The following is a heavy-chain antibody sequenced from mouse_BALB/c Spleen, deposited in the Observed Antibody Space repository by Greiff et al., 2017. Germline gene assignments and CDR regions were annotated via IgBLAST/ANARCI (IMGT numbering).Heavy chain of an antibody. Sequence: VQLQQSGPSLVQPSQSLSITCTVSGFSLTSYGVHWVRQSPGKGLEWLGVIWRGGSTDYNAAFMSRLSITKDNSKSQVFFKMNSLQADDTAIYYCAKEGTYGPKMDYWGQGTSVTVSS. D-gene: IGHD2-10*02. CDR1: GFSLTSYG. V-gene: IGHV2-5-1*01. CDR2: IWRGGST. J-gene: IGHJ4*01. CDR3: AKEGTYGPKMDY.